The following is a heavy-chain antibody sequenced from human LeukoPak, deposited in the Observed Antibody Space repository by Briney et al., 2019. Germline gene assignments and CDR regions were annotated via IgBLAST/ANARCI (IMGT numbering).Heavy chain of an antibody. V-gene: IGHV3-23*01. D-gene: IGHD3-22*01. CDR3: AKDRGRYYDSSGYYWGYYFDS. Sequence: GGFLRLSCAASGFTFSNYAVNWVRQAPGKGLEWVSTITGSGGSTFYADSVKGRFTISRDNSMDTLYLQMSSLRAEDTAVYYCAKDRGRYYDSSGYYWGYYFDSWGQGILVTVST. CDR2: ITGSGGST. CDR1: GFTFSNYA. J-gene: IGHJ4*02.